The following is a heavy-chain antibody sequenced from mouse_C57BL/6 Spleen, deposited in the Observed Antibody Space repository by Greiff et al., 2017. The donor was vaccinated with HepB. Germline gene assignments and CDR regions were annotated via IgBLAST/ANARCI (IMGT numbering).Heavy chain of an antibody. J-gene: IGHJ2*01. Sequence: VQLQQSGAELVRPGASVTLSCKASGYTFTDYEMHWVKQTPVHGLEWIGAIDPETGGTAYNQKFKGKAILTAYKSSSTAYMELRSLTSEDSAVYYCTRRDYYGSSWGYFDYWGQGTTLTVSS. D-gene: IGHD1-1*01. CDR1: GYTFTDYE. CDR2: IDPETGGT. CDR3: TRRDYYGSSWGYFDY. V-gene: IGHV1-15*01.